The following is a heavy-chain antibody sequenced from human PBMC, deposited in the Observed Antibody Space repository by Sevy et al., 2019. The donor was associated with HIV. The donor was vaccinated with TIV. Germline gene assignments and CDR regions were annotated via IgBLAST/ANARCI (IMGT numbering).Heavy chain of an antibody. CDR3: ARAPEENYDYITGSFDY. CDR2: ISGDGDTI. D-gene: IGHD3-16*01. CDR1: GFTFSDYY. Sequence: GGSLRLSCAASGFTFSDYYMSWIRQAPGKGLEWLSYISGDGDTIYYTYSVKGRFTISRDNAKKSLYLQMNSLRAEDTAVYYCARAPEENYDYITGSFDYWGQGTLVTVSS. V-gene: IGHV3-11*01. J-gene: IGHJ4*02.